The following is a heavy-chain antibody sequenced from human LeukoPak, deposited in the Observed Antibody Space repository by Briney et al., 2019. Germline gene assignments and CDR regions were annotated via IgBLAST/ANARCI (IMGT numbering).Heavy chain of an antibody. D-gene: IGHD3-22*01. J-gene: IGHJ4*02. CDR2: ISSSGSYI. CDR3: ARDRDYYDSSGYSTAFFDY. Sequence: PGGSLRLSCAASGFTFSSCSMNWVRQAPGKGLEWVSSISSSGSYIYYADSVKGRFTISRDNAKNSLYLQMNSLRAEDTAVYYCARDRDYYDSSGYSTAFFDYWGQGTLVTVSS. V-gene: IGHV3-21*01. CDR1: GFTFSSCS.